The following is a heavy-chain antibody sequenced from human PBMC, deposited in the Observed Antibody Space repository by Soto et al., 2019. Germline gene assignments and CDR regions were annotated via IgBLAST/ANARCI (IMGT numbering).Heavy chain of an antibody. CDR2: ISGSGGST. CDR3: AKLAYYDFWSGYSNWFDP. J-gene: IGHJ5*02. Sequence: GGSLRLSCAASGFTFSSYAMSWVRQAPGKGLEWVSAISGSGGSTYYADSVKGRFTISRDNSKNTLYLQMNSLRAEDTAVYYCAKLAYYDFWSGYSNWFDPWGQGTLVTVSS. V-gene: IGHV3-23*01. D-gene: IGHD3-3*01. CDR1: GFTFSSYA.